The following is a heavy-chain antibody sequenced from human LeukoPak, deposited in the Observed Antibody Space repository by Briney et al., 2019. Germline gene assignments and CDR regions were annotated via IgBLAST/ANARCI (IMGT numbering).Heavy chain of an antibody. CDR2: INHSGST. J-gene: IGHJ5*02. Sequence: SETLSLTCTVYGGSFSGYYWSWIRQPPGKGLEWIGEINHSGSTNYNPSLKSRVTISVDTSKNQFSLKLSSVTAADTAVYYCAKNPFKKNWFDPWGQGTLVTVSS. V-gene: IGHV4-34*01. CDR1: GGSFSGYY. CDR3: AKNPFKKNWFDP.